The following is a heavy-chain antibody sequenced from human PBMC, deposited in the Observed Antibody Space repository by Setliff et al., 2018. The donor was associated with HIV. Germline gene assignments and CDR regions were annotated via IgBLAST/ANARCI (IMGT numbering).Heavy chain of an antibody. Sequence: SETLSLTCTVSDGSISNYYWNWIRQPAGKGLEWIGRIFTSGTTNYNPSLRSRVTISVDTSKNQFSLKLSSVTAADTAVYYCARTLAYHAFDIWGQGTMVTVSS. J-gene: IGHJ3*02. CDR1: DGSISNYY. CDR3: ARTLAYHAFDI. V-gene: IGHV4-4*07. D-gene: IGHD2-2*01. CDR2: IFTSGTT.